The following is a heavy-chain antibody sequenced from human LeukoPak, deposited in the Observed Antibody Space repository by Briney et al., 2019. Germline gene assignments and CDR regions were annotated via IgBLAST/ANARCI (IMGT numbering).Heavy chain of an antibody. Sequence: GASVKVSCKASGYTFTGYHIHWVRQAPGQGLEWMGRINPYSGDTNFAQKFQGRVTMTRDTSITTAYMELRSLRSDDTAVYYCARALYSSSWYFPFDYWGQGTLVTVSS. CDR2: INPYSGDT. D-gene: IGHD6-13*01. CDR3: ARALYSSSWYFPFDY. J-gene: IGHJ4*02. V-gene: IGHV1-2*06. CDR1: GYTFTGYH.